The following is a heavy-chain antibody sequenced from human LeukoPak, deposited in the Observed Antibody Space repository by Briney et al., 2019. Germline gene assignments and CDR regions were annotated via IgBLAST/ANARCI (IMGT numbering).Heavy chain of an antibody. V-gene: IGHV1-46*01. Sequence: GASVKVSCKASGYTFTSYYMHWVRQAPGQGLEWMGIINPSGGSTSYAQKFQGRVTMTRDTSTSTVYMELSSLRSEDTAVYYCAREVDPIVVVPAALEGGAFDIWGQGTMVTVSS. CDR1: GYTFTSYY. D-gene: IGHD2-2*01. CDR3: AREVDPIVVVPAALEGGAFDI. CDR2: INPSGGST. J-gene: IGHJ3*02.